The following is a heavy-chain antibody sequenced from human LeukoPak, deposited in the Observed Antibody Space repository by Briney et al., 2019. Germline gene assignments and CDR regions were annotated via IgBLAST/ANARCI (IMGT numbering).Heavy chain of an antibody. J-gene: IGHJ4*02. Sequence: GGSLRLPCAASGFTFSSYWMSWVRQAPGKGLEWVANIKQDGSEKYYVDSVKGRFTISRDNAKNSLYLQMNSLRAEDTAVYYCARGHRVLLWFGELFDYWGQGTLVTISS. CDR3: ARGHRVLLWFGELFDY. D-gene: IGHD3-10*01. V-gene: IGHV3-7*05. CDR1: GFTFSSYW. CDR2: IKQDGSEK.